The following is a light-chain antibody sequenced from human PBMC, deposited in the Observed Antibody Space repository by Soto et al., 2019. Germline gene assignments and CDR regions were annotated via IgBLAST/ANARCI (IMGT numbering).Light chain of an antibody. CDR1: QSVSSY. CDR3: QQYGTTPLT. V-gene: IGKV3-11*01. Sequence: EIVMTQSPATLSVSPGERATLSCRASQSVSSYLAWYQQKPGQAPRLLIYDASNRATGIPDRFSGSGSGTDFTLTISSLEPEDFAVYYCQQYGTTPLTFGGGTKVDIK. J-gene: IGKJ4*01. CDR2: DAS.